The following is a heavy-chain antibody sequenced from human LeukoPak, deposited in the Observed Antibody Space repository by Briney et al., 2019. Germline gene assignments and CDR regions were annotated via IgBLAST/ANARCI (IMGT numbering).Heavy chain of an antibody. CDR3: ARDYSNAWNYFDN. CDR1: GFTFSSYW. D-gene: IGHD6-19*01. Sequence: GGSLRLSCAASGFTFSSYWMYWVRQAPGKGLEWVASIKQDGSEMYYVDSVEGRFTISRDIAKNSLFLQMSSLRAEDTAVYYCARDYSNAWNYFDNWGQGTLVTVSS. CDR2: IKQDGSEM. J-gene: IGHJ4*02. V-gene: IGHV3-7*04.